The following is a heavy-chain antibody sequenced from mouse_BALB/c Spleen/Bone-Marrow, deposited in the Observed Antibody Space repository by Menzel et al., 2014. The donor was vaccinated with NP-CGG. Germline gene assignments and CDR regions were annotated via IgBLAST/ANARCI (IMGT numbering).Heavy chain of an antibody. CDR3: IKQGAVAATRGFAY. J-gene: IGHJ3*01. CDR2: ISSGGGST. CDR1: GFAFSSHD. V-gene: IGHV5-12-1*01. D-gene: IGHD1-1*01. Sequence: DVKLVESGGGLVKPGGSLKLSCAASGFAFSSHDMSWVRQTPEKRLEWVAYISSGGGSTYYSDTVKGRFTISRDNAKNALIQQMSRLKSEDTAMYFCIKQGAVAATRGFAYWGQGTLVTVSA.